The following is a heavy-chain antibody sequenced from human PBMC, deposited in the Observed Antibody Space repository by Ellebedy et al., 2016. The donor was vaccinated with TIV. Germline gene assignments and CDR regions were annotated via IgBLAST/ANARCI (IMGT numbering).Heavy chain of an antibody. Sequence: GESLKISCVASGFSFSTYGMHWVRQAPGKGLEWVAFKRFDGRNVYNGDSVKGRFIISRDLSKNTLYLQMNRMTSDDTGIYYCTRETNPPPGALAGTGFDCWGQGTLVTVSS. J-gene: IGHJ4*02. CDR2: KRFDGRNV. CDR3: TRETNPPPGALAGTGFDC. CDR1: GFSFSTYG. D-gene: IGHD6-19*01. V-gene: IGHV3-30*02.